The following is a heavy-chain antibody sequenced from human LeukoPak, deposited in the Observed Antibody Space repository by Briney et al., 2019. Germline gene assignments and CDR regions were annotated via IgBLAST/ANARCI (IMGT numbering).Heavy chain of an antibody. CDR3: AKGGGYESAGDY. Sequence: PGRSLRLSCAASGFTFSGYGMHWVRQAPGRGLEWVAVISYDGSNKYYADSVKGRFTISRDNSKNTLYLQMNSLRAEDTAVYYCAKGGGYESAGDYWGQGTLVTVSS. CDR2: ISYDGSNK. V-gene: IGHV3-30*18. J-gene: IGHJ4*02. CDR1: GFTFSGYG. D-gene: IGHD5-12*01.